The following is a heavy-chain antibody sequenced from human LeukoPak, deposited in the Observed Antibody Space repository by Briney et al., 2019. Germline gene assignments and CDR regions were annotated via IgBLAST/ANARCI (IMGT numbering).Heavy chain of an antibody. CDR1: GYTFTTSD. CDR2: MNPNSGKT. V-gene: IGHV1-8*01. J-gene: IGHJ4*02. D-gene: IGHD6-13*01. CDR3: ARGRPGPAGAGTYDF. Sequence: ASVKVSCKASGYTFTTSDINWVGPATGQGLEWMGWMNPNSGKTGSAQKFQGRLTMTKNTTRTTANLEVTGLRLKDTAIYYCARGRPGPAGAGTYDFWGQGTLITVSS.